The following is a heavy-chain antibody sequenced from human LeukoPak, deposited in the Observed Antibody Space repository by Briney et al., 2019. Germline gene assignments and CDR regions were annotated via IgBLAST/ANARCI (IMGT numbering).Heavy chain of an antibody. CDR2: INPNSGGT. D-gene: IGHD3-22*01. Sequence: GASVKVSCKASGYTFTGYYMHWVRQAPGHGLVWMGWINPNSGGTNYAQKFQGRVTMTRDTSISTAYMELSRLRSDDTAVYYCARTVPYYDSSGYRDYWGQGTLVTVSS. CDR3: ARTVPYYDSSGYRDY. V-gene: IGHV1-2*02. J-gene: IGHJ4*02. CDR1: GYTFTGYY.